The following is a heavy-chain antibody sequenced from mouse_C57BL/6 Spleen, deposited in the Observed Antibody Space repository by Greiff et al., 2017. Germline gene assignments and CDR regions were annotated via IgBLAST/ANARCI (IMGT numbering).Heavy chain of an antibody. CDR3: ARQEELRLGAMDY. D-gene: IGHD3-2*02. J-gene: IGHJ4*01. CDR2: ISTGGGST. Sequence: EVQGVESGGGLVQPGGSLKISCAASGFTFSDYYMYWVRQTPEKRLEWVAYISTGGGSTYYPDTVKGRFTLTRENAKNTLYLQMSRLKSEDTAMYYGARQEELRLGAMDYWGQGTAVTVSS. V-gene: IGHV5-12*01. CDR1: GFTFSDYY.